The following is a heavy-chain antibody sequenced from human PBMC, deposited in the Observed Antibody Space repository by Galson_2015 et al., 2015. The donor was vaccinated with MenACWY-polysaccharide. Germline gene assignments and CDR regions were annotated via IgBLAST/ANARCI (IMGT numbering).Heavy chain of an antibody. V-gene: IGHV1-8*01. CDR1: GYTFTTIA. D-gene: IGHD6-13*01. CDR3: ARGGRRVVWYEGDY. CDR2: MSPTSGNT. Sequence: SVKVSCKGSGYTFTTIAINWVRQAPGQGLEWMAWMSPTSGNTGSAQKFQGRVTMTWNTSISTAYMELSSLRSEDTAVYYCARGGRRVVWYEGDYWGQGTLVTVSS. J-gene: IGHJ4*02.